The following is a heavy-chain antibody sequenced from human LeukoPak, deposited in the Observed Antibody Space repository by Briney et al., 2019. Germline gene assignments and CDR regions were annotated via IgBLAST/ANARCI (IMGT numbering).Heavy chain of an antibody. CDR1: GGSISSGGYY. D-gene: IGHD6-13*01. V-gene: IGHV4-31*03. Sequence: SETLSLTCTVSGGSISSGGYYWSWIRQHPGKGLEWIGYIYYSGSTYYNPSLKSRVTLSVDTSKNQLSLKLSSVTAADTAVYYCARDPGSSWPNWFDPWGQGTLVTVSS. CDR3: ARDPGSSWPNWFDP. J-gene: IGHJ5*02. CDR2: IYYSGST.